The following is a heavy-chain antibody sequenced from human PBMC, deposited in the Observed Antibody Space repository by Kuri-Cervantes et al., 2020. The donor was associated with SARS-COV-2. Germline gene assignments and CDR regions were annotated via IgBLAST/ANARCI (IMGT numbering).Heavy chain of an antibody. Sequence: LKISCAASGVTFSSYSMNWVRQAPGKGLEWVSSISISSSYIYYADSVKGRFTIARDNAKNSLYLQMNSLRAEDTAVYYCARDFEEYDILVVYYCYYKDVWGKGTTVTVSS. V-gene: IGHV3-21*01. J-gene: IGHJ6*03. CDR1: GVTFSSYS. CDR2: ISISSSYI. CDR3: ARDFEEYDILVVYYCYYKDV. D-gene: IGHD3-10*01.